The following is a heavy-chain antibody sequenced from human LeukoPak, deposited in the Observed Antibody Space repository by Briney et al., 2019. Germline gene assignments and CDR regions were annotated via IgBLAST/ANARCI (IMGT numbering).Heavy chain of an antibody. Sequence: SETLSLTCTVSGGSISSGSYYWSWIRQPAGKGLEWIGRVYTSGSTNYNPSLKSRVTMSVDTSKNQFSLKLSSVTAADTAVYYCARSSGGNSERVAYYYYYYMDVWGKGTTVTVSS. CDR2: VYTSGST. CDR1: GGSISSGSYY. D-gene: IGHD4-23*01. J-gene: IGHJ6*03. V-gene: IGHV4-61*02. CDR3: ARSSGGNSERVAYYYYYYMDV.